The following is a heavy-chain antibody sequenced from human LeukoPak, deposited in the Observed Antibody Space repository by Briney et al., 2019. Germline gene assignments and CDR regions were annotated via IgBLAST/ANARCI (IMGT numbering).Heavy chain of an antibody. CDR3: ASQPTVTTKFSFDY. CDR1: GGSISSYY. Sequence: SETLSLTCTVSGGSISSYYWSWIRQPPGKGLEWIGYIYYSGSTNYNPSLKSRVTISVDTSKNQFSLKLSSVTAADTAVYYCASQPTVTTKFSFDYWGQTTLVTVYS. D-gene: IGHD4-17*01. J-gene: IGHJ4*02. V-gene: IGHV4-59*01. CDR2: IYYSGST.